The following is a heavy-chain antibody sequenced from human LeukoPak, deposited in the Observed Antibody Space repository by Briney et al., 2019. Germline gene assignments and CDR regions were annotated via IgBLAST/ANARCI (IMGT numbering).Heavy chain of an antibody. Sequence: KPSETLSLTCAVYGGSFSGYYWSWIRQPPGKGLEWIGEINHSGSTNYNPSLKSRVTISVDTSKNQFSLKLSSVTAADTAVYYYAGDTVQGRYFDYWGQGTLVTVSS. J-gene: IGHJ4*02. D-gene: IGHD3-10*01. CDR1: GGSFSGYY. CDR3: AGDTVQGRYFDY. CDR2: INHSGST. V-gene: IGHV4-34*01.